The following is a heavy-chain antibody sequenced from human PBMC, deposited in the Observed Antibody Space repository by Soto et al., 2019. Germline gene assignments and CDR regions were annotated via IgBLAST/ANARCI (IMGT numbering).Heavy chain of an antibody. J-gene: IGHJ4*02. CDR3: ARGGGSHSPFDY. V-gene: IGHV4-30-2*01. Sequence: LSLTCAVSGGSISSGGYSWSWIRQPPGKGLEWIGYIYHSGSTYYNPSLKSRVTISVDRSKNQFSLKLSSVPAPDTPVYYCARGGGSHSPFDYWGQGTLVTVSS. CDR1: GGSISSGGYS. D-gene: IGHD1-26*01. CDR2: IYHSGST.